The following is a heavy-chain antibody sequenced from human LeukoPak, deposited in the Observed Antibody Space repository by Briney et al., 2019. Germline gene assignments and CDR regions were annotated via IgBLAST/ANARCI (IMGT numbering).Heavy chain of an antibody. D-gene: IGHD6-13*01. CDR3: AKATLRQQLAKSYFQH. CDR2: ISYDGSNK. V-gene: IGHV3-30*18. J-gene: IGHJ1*01. Sequence: GRSLRLSCAASGFTFSSYGMHWVRQAPGKGLEWVAVISYDGSNKYYADSVKGRFTISRDNSKNTLYLQMNSLRAEDTAVYYCAKATLRQQLAKSYFQHWGQGTLVTVSS. CDR1: GFTFSSYG.